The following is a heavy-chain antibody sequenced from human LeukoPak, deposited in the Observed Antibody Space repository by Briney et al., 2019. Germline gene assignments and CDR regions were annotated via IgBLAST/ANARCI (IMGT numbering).Heavy chain of an antibody. V-gene: IGHV4-59*01. CDR2: IYYSGST. CDR3: VRTGTAMTRVDY. J-gene: IGHJ4*02. CDR1: GGSISSYH. Sequence: SETLSLTCTVSGGSISSYHWSWIRQPPGKGLAWIGYIYYSGSTNYNPSLRSRVTISVDTSKNQFSLKLSSVTAADTAVYHCVRTGTAMTRVDYWGQGTLVTVSS. D-gene: IGHD5-18*01.